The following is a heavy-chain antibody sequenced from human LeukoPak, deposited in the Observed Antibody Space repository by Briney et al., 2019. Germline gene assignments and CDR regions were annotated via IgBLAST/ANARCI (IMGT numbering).Heavy chain of an antibody. J-gene: IGHJ4*02. CDR2: LQPDGSEK. CDR3: ARGRMAVAGSYEY. V-gene: IGHV3-7*05. Sequence: GGSLRLSCAASGITFGSYWMTWVRRASGKGLECGANLQPDGSEKHYVESVEGRFTISRENDKNSRFLEMNSLRAEDTAVYYCARGRMAVAGSYEYWGQGTLVTVSS. D-gene: IGHD6-19*01. CDR1: GITFGSYW.